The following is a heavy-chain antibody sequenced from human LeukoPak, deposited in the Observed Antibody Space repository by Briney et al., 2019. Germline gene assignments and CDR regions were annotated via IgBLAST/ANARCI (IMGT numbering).Heavy chain of an antibody. V-gene: IGHV1-46*01. Sequence: GASVKVSCKASGYTFTSYYMHWVRQAPGQGLEWMGIINPSGGSTSYAQKFQGRVTMTRDTSTSTVYMELSSLRSEDTAVYYCARDAGIAVAGTGWFDPWGQGTLVTVSS. D-gene: IGHD6-19*01. CDR1: GYTFTSYY. CDR3: ARDAGIAVAGTGWFDP. CDR2: INPSGGST. J-gene: IGHJ5*02.